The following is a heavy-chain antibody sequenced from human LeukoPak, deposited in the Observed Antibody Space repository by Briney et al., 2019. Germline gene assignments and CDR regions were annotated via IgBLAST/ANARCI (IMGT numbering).Heavy chain of an antibody. CDR3: ARRRAGVYYYYGMDV. D-gene: IGHD6-19*01. V-gene: IGHV5-10-1*01. J-gene: IGHJ6*02. Sequence: GESLKISCKGSGYSFTSYWISWVRQMPGKGLEWMGRIDPSDSYTNYSPSFQGHVTISADKSISTAYLQWSSLKASVTAMYYCARRRAGVYYYYGMDVWGQGTTVTVSS. CDR2: IDPSDSYT. CDR1: GYSFTSYW.